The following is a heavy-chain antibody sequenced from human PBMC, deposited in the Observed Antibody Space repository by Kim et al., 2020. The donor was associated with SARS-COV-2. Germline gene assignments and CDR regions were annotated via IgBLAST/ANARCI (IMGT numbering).Heavy chain of an antibody. Sequence: SETLSLTCTVSGGSISSGGYYWSWIRQHPGKGLEWIGYIYYSGSTYYNPSLKSRVTISVDTSKNQFSLKLSSVTAADTAVYYCARDGRRGIDSSGYPYYFDYWGQGTLVTVSS. V-gene: IGHV4-31*03. J-gene: IGHJ4*02. CDR1: GGSISSGGYY. D-gene: IGHD3-22*01. CDR2: IYYSGST. CDR3: ARDGRRGIDSSGYPYYFDY.